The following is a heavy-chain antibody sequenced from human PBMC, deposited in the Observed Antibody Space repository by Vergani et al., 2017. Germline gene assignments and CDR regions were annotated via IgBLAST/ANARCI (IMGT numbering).Heavy chain of an antibody. V-gene: IGHV3-66*01. CDR3: ARDPVYNWNDRGGGAVDYYGMDV. CDR2: IYSGGST. J-gene: IGHJ6*02. D-gene: IGHD1-20*01. Sequence: EVQLVESGGGLVQPGGSLRLSCAASGFTVSSNYMSWVRQAPGKGLEWVSVIYSGGSTYYADSVKGRFTISRDNSKNTLYLQMNSLRAEDTAVYYCARDPVYNWNDRGGGAVDYYGMDVWGQGTTVTVSS. CDR1: GFTVSSNY.